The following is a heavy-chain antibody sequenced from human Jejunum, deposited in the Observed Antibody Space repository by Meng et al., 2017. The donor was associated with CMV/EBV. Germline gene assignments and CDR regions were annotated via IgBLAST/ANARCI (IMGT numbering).Heavy chain of an antibody. CDR2: IYNTGRT. V-gene: IGHV4-30-4*08. CDR3: ASLFHFDILTGSWY. J-gene: IGHJ4*02. D-gene: IGHD3-9*01. CDR1: RASITNGEYS. Sequence: VQLQESGPGLGKPSQTLSLSCTVSRASITNGEYSWNWIRQSPGKGLEWIGYIYNTGRTSYSPSLKSRVSMSVDTAKNQFSLHLSSVTVADAAVYYCASLFHFDILTGSWYWGQGALVTVSS.